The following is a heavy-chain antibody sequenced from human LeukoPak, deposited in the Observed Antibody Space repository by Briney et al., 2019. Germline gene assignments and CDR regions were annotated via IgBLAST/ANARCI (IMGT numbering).Heavy chain of an antibody. CDR3: ARGREMGYDSSGYYVY. Sequence: SVKVSCKASGYTFTGYYIHWVRQAPGQGLEWMGRIIPILGIANYAQKFQGRVTITADKSTSTAYMELSSLRSEDTAVYYCARGREMGYDSSGYYVYWGQGTLVTVSS. J-gene: IGHJ4*02. CDR2: IIPILGIA. CDR1: GYTFTGYY. V-gene: IGHV1-69*04. D-gene: IGHD3-22*01.